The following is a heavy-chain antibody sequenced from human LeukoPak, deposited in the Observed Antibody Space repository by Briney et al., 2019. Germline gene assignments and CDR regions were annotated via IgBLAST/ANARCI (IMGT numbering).Heavy chain of an antibody. CDR3: ARDSSSGPNDAFDI. D-gene: IGHD3-22*01. J-gene: IGHJ3*02. CDR2: IYSGGST. CDR1: GFTVSSNY. Sequence: GGSLRLYCAASGFTVSSNYMSWVRQAPGKGLEWVSVIYSGGSTYYADSVKGRFTISRDNSKNTLYLQMNSLRAEDTAVYYCARDSSSGPNDAFDIWGQGTMVTVSS. V-gene: IGHV3-66*01.